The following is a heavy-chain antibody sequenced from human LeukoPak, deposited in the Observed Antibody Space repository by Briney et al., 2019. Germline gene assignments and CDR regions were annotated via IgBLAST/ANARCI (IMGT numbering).Heavy chain of an antibody. Sequence: GGSLRLSCAASGFTISSYCMPWVRQAPGKGLVWVALINSDGSSITYADSVKGRFTISKDNSKNTLYLQMNSLRVEDTAVYYCAREGRVSGYDFDCWGEGNLVTVSS. D-gene: IGHD5-12*01. J-gene: IGHJ4*02. CDR2: INSDGSSI. V-gene: IGHV3-74*03. CDR1: GFTISSYC. CDR3: AREGRVSGYDFDC.